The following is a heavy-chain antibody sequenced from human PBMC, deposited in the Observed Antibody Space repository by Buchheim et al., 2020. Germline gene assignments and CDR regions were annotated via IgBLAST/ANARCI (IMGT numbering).Heavy chain of an antibody. CDR2: IDYDGSIK. J-gene: IGHJ4*02. Sequence: QVQLVESGGGVVQPGTSLRLSCVASGFTFGMYGMHWVRQAPGKGLEWVTFIDYDGSIKYYGDSVKGRFTVSRDKSNSTVYLQMTGVRPEDTGVYYCARDRAPYYDFWSGEFEYWGQGTL. CDR1: GFTFGMYG. D-gene: IGHD3-3*01. V-gene: IGHV3-33*01. CDR3: ARDRAPYYDFWSGEFEY.